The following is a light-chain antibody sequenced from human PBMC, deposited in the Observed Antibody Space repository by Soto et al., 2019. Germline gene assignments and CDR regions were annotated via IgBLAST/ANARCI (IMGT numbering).Light chain of an antibody. J-gene: IGKJ1*01. CDR3: QQYNSYQGT. CDR2: AAF. V-gene: IGKV1-5*01. Sequence: DIQMTQSPSTLSASVGDRVTITCRASQSISSWLAWYQQKPGKAPKLLIYAAFSLESGVPSRFSGSGSGTEFILTISSLQPEDFATYYCQQYNSYQGTFGQGTKGISN. CDR1: QSISSW.